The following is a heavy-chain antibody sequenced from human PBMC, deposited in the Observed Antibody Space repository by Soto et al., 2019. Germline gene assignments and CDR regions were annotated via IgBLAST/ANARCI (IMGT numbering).Heavy chain of an antibody. Sequence: EVQLLESGGGLVQPGGSLRLSCAASGFNFRTCAMTWVRRAPGKGLEWVSTVRGGDDSTVYADSVKGRFIISRDNSKNTLYLQMSSLRVEDTAVYYCAKTRDGSGYTFDCWGQGTLVTVSS. CDR2: VRGGDDST. D-gene: IGHD3-3*01. V-gene: IGHV3-23*01. CDR1: GFNFRTCA. J-gene: IGHJ4*02. CDR3: AKTRDGSGYTFDC.